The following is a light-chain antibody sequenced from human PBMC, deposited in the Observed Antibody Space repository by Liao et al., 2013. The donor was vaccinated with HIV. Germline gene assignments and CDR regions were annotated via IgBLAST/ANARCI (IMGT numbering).Light chain of an antibody. Sequence: SYELTQPPAVSVAPGQTAMLTCGGDNIESRSVHWYQQKPGQAPVMVMSFDSDRPSGIPERFSGSNSGNTATLSISRVEVGDEADYYCQVWAGDYPVFGGGTKLTVL. J-gene: IGLJ3*02. V-gene: IGLV3-21*04. CDR2: FDS. CDR1: NIESRS. CDR3: QVWAGDYPV.